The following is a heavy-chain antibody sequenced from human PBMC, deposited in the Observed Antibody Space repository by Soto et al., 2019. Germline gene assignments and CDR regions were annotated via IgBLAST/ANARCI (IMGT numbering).Heavy chain of an antibody. CDR3: ASLGRVVPAASVQQRDYYYGMDV. CDR2: ISSSSSTI. J-gene: IGHJ6*02. CDR1: GFTFSSYS. Sequence: GGSLRLSCAASGFTFSSYSMNWVRQAPGKGLEWVSYISSSSSTIYYADSVKGRFTISRDNAKNSLYLQMNSLRDEDTAVYYCASLGRVVPAASVQQRDYYYGMDVWGQGTTVTVSS. D-gene: IGHD2-2*01. V-gene: IGHV3-48*02.